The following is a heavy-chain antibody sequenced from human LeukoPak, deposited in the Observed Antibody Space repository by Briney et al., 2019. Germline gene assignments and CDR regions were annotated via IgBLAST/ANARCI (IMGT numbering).Heavy chain of an antibody. D-gene: IGHD6-6*01. CDR3: ARVVWSSSLVYYYYMDV. Sequence: ASVKVSCKASGYTFTSYGISWVRQAPGQGLEWMGWISAYNGNTNYAQKLQGRVTMTTDTSTSTAYMELRSLRSDDTAVYYCARVVWSSSLVYYYYMDVWGKGTTVTVSS. J-gene: IGHJ6*03. CDR1: GYTFTSYG. V-gene: IGHV1-18*01. CDR2: ISAYNGNT.